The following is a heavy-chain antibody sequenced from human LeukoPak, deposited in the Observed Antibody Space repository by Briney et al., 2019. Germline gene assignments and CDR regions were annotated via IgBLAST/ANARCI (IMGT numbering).Heavy chain of an antibody. CDR2: ISSSSSYI. V-gene: IGHV3-21*01. CDR1: GFTFSSYS. J-gene: IGHJ5*02. Sequence: GGSLRLSCAASGFTFSSYSMNWVRQAPGKGLEWASSISSSSSYIYYADSVKGRFTISRDNAKNSLYLQMNSLRAEDTAVYYCARDSSSAGNWFDPWGQGTLVTVSS. CDR3: ARDSSSAGNWFDP. D-gene: IGHD6-13*01.